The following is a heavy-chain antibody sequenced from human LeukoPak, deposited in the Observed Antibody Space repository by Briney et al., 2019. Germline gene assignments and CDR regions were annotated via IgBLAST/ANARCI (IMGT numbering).Heavy chain of an antibody. CDR2: IRYDGSNK. Sequence: GGSLRLSCAASGFTFSSYGMHWVRQAPGKGLEWVAFIRYDGSNKYYADSVKGRFTISRDNSKNTLYLQMNSLRAEDTAVYYCAKDGVEVEYSSSSFYYYYYYYMDVWGKGTTVTVSS. CDR3: AKDGVEVEYSSSSFYYYYYYYMDV. J-gene: IGHJ6*03. CDR1: GFTFSSYG. D-gene: IGHD6-6*01. V-gene: IGHV3-30*02.